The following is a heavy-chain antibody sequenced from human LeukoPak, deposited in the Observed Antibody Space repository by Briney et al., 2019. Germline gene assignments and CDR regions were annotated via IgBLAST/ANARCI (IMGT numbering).Heavy chain of an antibody. D-gene: IGHD4-17*01. V-gene: IGHV4-31*03. J-gene: IGHJ4*01. Sequence: SETLSLTCTVSGGSISSGGYYWSWIRQHPGKGLEWIGYIYYSGSTYYNPSLKSRVTISVDTSKNQFSLKLSSVTAADAAVYYCARCGKDGDYVQNWAHGTLVTVSS. CDR3: ARCGKDGDYVQN. CDR1: GGSISSGGYY. CDR2: IYYSGST.